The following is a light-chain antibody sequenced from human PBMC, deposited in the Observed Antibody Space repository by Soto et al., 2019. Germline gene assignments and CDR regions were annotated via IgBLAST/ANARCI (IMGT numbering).Light chain of an antibody. Sequence: EIVLTQSPGTLSLSPGERATLSCRASQSVTSTYLAWYQQKPGQAPRLLIYGASSRATGIQDRFSGSGSGSDFALTISRLEPEDFAVYYCPQYGSSPYTFGAGTRVDIK. CDR2: GAS. CDR1: QSVTSTY. V-gene: IGKV3-20*01. CDR3: PQYGSSPYT. J-gene: IGKJ3*01.